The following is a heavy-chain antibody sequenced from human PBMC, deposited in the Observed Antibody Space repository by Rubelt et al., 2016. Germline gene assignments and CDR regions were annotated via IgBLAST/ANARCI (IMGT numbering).Heavy chain of an antibody. CDR2: IIPNSGGT. D-gene: IGHD6-13*01. CDR3: ARGSWFRGAFDI. V-gene: IGHV1-2*04. Sequence: QVQLVQSGAEVKKPGSSVKVSCKASGGTFSSYAISWVRQAPGQGLEWMGRIIPNSGGTNYAQKFQGWVTMTRDTSISTAYMELSRLRSDETAVYYCARGSWFRGAFDIWGQGTMVTVSS. CDR1: GGTFSSYA. J-gene: IGHJ3*02.